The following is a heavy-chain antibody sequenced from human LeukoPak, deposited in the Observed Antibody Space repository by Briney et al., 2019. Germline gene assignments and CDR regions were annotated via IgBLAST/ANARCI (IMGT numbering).Heavy chain of an antibody. V-gene: IGHV1-18*01. CDR3: ASHSSSWSSPGAYYYGMDV. CDR1: GYTFTSYG. J-gene: IGHJ6*02. CDR2: ISAYNGNT. D-gene: IGHD6-13*01. Sequence: ASVKVSCKASGYTFTSYGISWVRQAPGQGLEWMGWISAYNGNTNYAQKLQGRVTMTTDTSTSTAYMELRSLRSDDTAVYYCASHSSSWSSPGAYYYGMDVWGQGTTVTVSS.